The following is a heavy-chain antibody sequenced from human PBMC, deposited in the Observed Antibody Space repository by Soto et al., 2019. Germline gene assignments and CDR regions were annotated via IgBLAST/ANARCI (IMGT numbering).Heavy chain of an antibody. CDR1: GFTFPSYA. D-gene: IGHD3-22*01. J-gene: IGHJ4*02. CDR2: ISGRGGST. CDR3: AKDASYDSSGHWCPLDY. Sequence: EVQLLESGGGLVQPGGSLRLSCAASGFTFPSYAMTWVRQAPGKGLEWVSAISGRGGSTYYADSVKGRFTISRDNSKNTMYLEMNSLRVEDTAVYYCAKDASYDSSGHWCPLDYWGQGTLVTVSS. V-gene: IGHV3-23*01.